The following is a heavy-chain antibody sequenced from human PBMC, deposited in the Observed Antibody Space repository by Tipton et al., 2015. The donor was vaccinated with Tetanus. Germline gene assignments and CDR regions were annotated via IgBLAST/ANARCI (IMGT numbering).Heavy chain of an antibody. Sequence: SLRLSCAASGFTFRSYGMHWVCQAPGKGLEWVALIWYDGSNKNYADSVKGRFTISRDNSKNTLYLQMNSLSAEDTAVDYCARDIAIVRARDWYFDVWGRGTLVTVSS. CDR3: ARDIAIVRARDWYFDV. D-gene: IGHD2/OR15-2a*01. V-gene: IGHV3-33*01. CDR1: GFTFRSYG. CDR2: IWYDGSNK. J-gene: IGHJ2*01.